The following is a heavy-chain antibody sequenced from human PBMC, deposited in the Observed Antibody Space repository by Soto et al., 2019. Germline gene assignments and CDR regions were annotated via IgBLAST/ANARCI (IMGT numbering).Heavy chain of an antibody. J-gene: IGHJ6*03. CDR2: ISAYNGNT. V-gene: IGHV1-18*01. D-gene: IGHD3-10*01. CDR1: GYTFTSYG. Sequence: GASVKVSCKASGYTFTSYGISWVRQAPGQGLEWMGWISAYNGNTNYAQKLQGRVTMTTDTSTSTAYMELRSLRSDDTAVYYRARAWFGEQRDYMDVWGKGTTVTVSS. CDR3: ARAWFGEQRDYMDV.